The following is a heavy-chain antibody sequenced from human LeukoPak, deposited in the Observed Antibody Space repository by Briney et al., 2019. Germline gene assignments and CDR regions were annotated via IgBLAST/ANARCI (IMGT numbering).Heavy chain of an antibody. D-gene: IGHD3-9*01. Sequence: SETLSLTCSVYGGSFSGYYWSWIRQPPGKGLEWIGEINHSGGTNYNPSLKSRVTISVDTSKNQFSLKLSSVTAADTAVYYCARGGLRYFDWLSPRGMDVWGQGTTVTVSS. V-gene: IGHV4-34*01. CDR3: ARGGLRYFDWLSPRGMDV. CDR2: INHSGGT. CDR1: GGSFSGYY. J-gene: IGHJ6*02.